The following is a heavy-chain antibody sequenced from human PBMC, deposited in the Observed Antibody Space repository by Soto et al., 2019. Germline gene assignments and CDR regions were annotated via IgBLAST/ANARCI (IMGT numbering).Heavy chain of an antibody. V-gene: IGHV1-8*01. CDR3: AREGYYGSGSYYIPQYNWFDP. CDR2: MNPNSGNT. CDR1: GYTFTSYD. D-gene: IGHD3-10*01. J-gene: IGHJ5*02. Sequence: QVQLVQSGAEVKKPGASVKVSCKASGYTFTSYDINWVRQATGQGLEWMGWMNPNSGNTGYAQKCQGRVTMTRNTTISTAYMELGSLRSEDTAVYYCAREGYYGSGSYYIPQYNWFDPWGQGPLVTVSS.